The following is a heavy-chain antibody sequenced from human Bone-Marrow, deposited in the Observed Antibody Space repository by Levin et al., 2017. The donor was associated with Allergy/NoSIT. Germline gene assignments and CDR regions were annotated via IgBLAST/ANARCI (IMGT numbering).Heavy chain of an antibody. CDR1: GFTFSNSS. Sequence: GESLKISCAASGFTFSNSSMNWVRQAPGKGLEWVSYISDSSSSIFYADSVKGRFTISRDNAKNSLFLQMNSLRDEDTAEYYCARDCPQRSYSSTWYYYYGMDVWGQGTTVTVSS. CDR2: ISDSSSSI. CDR3: ARDCPQRSYSSTWYYYYGMDV. V-gene: IGHV3-48*02. D-gene: IGHD6-13*01. J-gene: IGHJ6*02.